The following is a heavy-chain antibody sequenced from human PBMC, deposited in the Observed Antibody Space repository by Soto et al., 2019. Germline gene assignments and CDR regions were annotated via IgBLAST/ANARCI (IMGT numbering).Heavy chain of an antibody. Sequence: QLVESGGGLIQPGESLKLSCAASGLSVSTNFMSCVRQAPGKGLEWLAVIYSGGKTFSADSVKGRFTISKDNCTNTLSLQMISVRAEDTAVYYCTRDAPGERPYYFYFYGMDVWGPVTTVTVSS. J-gene: IGHJ6*02. CDR2: IYSGGKT. CDR3: TRDAPGERPYYFYFYGMDV. CDR1: GLSVSTNF. V-gene: IGHV3-53*01.